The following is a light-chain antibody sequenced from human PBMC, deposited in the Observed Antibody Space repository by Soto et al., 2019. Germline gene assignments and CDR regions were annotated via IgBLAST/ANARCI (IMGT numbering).Light chain of an antibody. CDR1: QTIGSN. J-gene: IGKJ5*01. Sequence: EIVMTQSPATLSVSPGERATLSCRASQTIGSNVAWYQHKPGQAPRLLIYSVSTRATGIPARFSGSGSGTEFPLTISRLQSDDFAVYHCQQYNNWPPITFGQGTRLEIK. V-gene: IGKV3-15*01. CDR2: SVS. CDR3: QQYNNWPPIT.